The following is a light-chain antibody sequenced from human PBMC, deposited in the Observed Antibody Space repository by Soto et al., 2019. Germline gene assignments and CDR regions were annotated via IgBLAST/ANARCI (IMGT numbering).Light chain of an antibody. J-gene: IGKJ1*01. CDR3: QQYGSSQWT. Sequence: EIVMTQSPATLSVSPGERVTLSCRASQSVSSSYLAGYQQKPGQVPRLLIYGASSRATGIPDRFSGSGSGTDFTLTISRLEPEDFAVYYCQQYGSSQWTFGQGTKVDI. CDR1: QSVSSSY. V-gene: IGKV3-20*01. CDR2: GAS.